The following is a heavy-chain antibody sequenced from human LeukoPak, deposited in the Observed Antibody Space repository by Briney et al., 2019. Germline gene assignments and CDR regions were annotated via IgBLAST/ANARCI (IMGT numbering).Heavy chain of an antibody. D-gene: IGHD6-6*01. V-gene: IGHV3-30*02. J-gene: IGHJ5*02. CDR1: GFSFRTYG. Sequence: GGSLRLSCAASGFSFRTYGMHWVRQAPGKGLEWVSFIRYDGIVKYYAASVKGRFTISRDNSKNALYLQMNSLRSEDTAVYFCAKDDYSSSLVDPWGQGTLVTVSP. CDR3: AKDDYSSSLVDP. CDR2: IRYDGIVK.